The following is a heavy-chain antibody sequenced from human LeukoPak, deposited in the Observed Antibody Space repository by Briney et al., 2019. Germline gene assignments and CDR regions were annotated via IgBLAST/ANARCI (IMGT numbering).Heavy chain of an antibody. Sequence: SETLSLTCAVYGGSFSGYYWSWIRQPPGKGLEWIGSIYHSGTTYYNPSLKSRVTISADTSKNQFSLKVTSVTAADTAVYYCAKGDYVWGSYRYTQIFDYGGQGTLVTVSS. V-gene: IGHV4-34*01. CDR2: IYHSGTT. CDR3: AKGDYVWGSYRYTQIFDY. D-gene: IGHD3-16*02. J-gene: IGHJ4*02. CDR1: GGSFSGYY.